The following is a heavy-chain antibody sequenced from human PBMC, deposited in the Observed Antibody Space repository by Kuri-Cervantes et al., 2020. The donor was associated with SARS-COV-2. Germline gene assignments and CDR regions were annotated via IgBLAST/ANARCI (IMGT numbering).Heavy chain of an antibody. J-gene: IGHJ4*02. CDR2: IYYSGST. CDR1: GYSISSSYY. CDR3: ARQGEIFGVVITHLYFDY. D-gene: IGHD3-3*01. Sequence: SETLSLTCTVSGYSISSSYYWGWIRQPPGKGLEWIGSIYYSGSTYYNPSLKSRVTISVDTSKNQFSLKLGSVTAADTAVYYCARQGEIFGVVITHLYFDYWGQGTLVTVSS. V-gene: IGHV4-39*01.